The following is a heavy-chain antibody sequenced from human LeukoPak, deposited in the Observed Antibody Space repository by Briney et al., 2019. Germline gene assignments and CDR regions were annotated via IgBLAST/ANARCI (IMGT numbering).Heavy chain of an antibody. D-gene: IGHD6-13*01. J-gene: IGHJ6*02. CDR2: IWYDGSNK. Sequence: GGSLRLSCAASGFTFSSYGMHWVRQAPGKGLEWVAVIWYDGSNKYYADSVKGRFTISRDNSKNTLYLQMNSLRAEDTAVYYCARDRVSSWHGGQYYYYYGMDVWGQGTTVTVSS. CDR1: GFTFSSYG. CDR3: ARDRVSSWHGGQYYYYYGMDV. V-gene: IGHV3-33*01.